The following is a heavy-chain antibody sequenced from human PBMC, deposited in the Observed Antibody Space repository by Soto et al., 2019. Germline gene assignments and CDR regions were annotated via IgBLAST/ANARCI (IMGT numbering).Heavy chain of an antibody. V-gene: IGHV3-30*03. CDR3: ASNGSYFYY. Sequence: GGSLRLSCAASGFTFSSYGMHWVRQAPGKGLEWVAVISYDGSNKYYADSVKGRFTISRDNSKNTLYLQMNSLRAEDTAVYYYASNGSYFYYWGRGTLVTVSS. J-gene: IGHJ4*02. D-gene: IGHD1-26*01. CDR1: GFTFSSYG. CDR2: ISYDGSNK.